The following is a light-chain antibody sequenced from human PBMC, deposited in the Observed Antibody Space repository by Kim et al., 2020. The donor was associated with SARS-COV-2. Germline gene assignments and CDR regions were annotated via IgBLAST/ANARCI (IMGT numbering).Light chain of an antibody. CDR2: GSS. J-gene: IGKJ1*01. CDR1: QGISNY. Sequence: EAVGDKVTITCRASQGISNYLAWYQQNPGKAPKVLIYGSSTLQTGVPSRFSGSGSGTEFTLTISSLQPEDFATYFCLQFNDYPRTFGQGTKVDIK. V-gene: IGKV1-9*01. CDR3: LQFNDYPRT.